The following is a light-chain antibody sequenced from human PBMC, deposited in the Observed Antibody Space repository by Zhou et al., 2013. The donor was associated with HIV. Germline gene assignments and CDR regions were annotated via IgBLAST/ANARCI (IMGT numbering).Light chain of an antibody. CDR3: QQYNSWPLT. CDR2: GGS. V-gene: IGKV3-20*01. J-gene: IGKJ5*01. Sequence: EIVLTQSPGTLSLSPGERATLSCRASQSVSSSYLAWYQQKPGQAPRLLVYGGSTRAADVADRFIGSGYRSEFTLTIGGLQSEDFAVYFCQQYNSWPLTFGQGTRLEMK. CDR1: QSVSSSY.